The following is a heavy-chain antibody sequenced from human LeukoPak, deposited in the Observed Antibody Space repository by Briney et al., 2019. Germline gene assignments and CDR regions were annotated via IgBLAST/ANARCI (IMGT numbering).Heavy chain of an antibody. V-gene: IGHV3-30*18. CDR3: AKVISWRVPFDAFDF. D-gene: IGHD3-3*01. CDR2: ISYDGSKT. CDR1: GFTFKNYV. Sequence: PGGSLRLSCAASGFTFKNYVVHWVRQAPGRGLEWVASISYDGSKTYYAGSMKGRFTISRDNWKNMVFLQMNSLRAEDTALYYCAKVISWRVPFDAFDFWGQGTRVIVSS. J-gene: IGHJ3*01.